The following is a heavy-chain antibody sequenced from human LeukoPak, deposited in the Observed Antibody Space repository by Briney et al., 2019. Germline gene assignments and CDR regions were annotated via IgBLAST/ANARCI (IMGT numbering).Heavy chain of an antibody. J-gene: IGHJ4*02. D-gene: IGHD6-6*01. CDR3: AREFIAARLGFDY. CDR2: INPNSGGT. Sequence: ASVKLSCKASGYTFTGYYMHWVRQAPGQGLEWMGWINPNSGGTNYAQKFQGRVTMIRDTSISTAYMELSRLRSDDTAVYYCAREFIAARLGFDYWGQGTLVTVSS. CDR1: GYTFTGYY. V-gene: IGHV1-2*02.